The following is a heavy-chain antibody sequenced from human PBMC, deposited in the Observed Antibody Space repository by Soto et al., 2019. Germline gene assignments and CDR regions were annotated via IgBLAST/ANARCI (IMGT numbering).Heavy chain of an antibody. J-gene: IGHJ5*02. Sequence: GGSLRLSCAASGFTFSSYSMNWVRQAPGKGLEWVSSISSSSYIYYADSVKGRFTISRDNAKNSLYLQMNSLRAEDTAVYYCARLNVPAAIKGVWFDPWGQGTLVTVSS. CDR3: ARLNVPAAIKGVWFDP. CDR1: GFTFSSYS. CDR2: ISSSSYI. D-gene: IGHD2-2*02. V-gene: IGHV3-21*01.